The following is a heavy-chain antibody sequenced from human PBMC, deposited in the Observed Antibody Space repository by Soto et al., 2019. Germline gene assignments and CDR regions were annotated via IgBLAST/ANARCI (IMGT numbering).Heavy chain of an antibody. D-gene: IGHD6-13*01. Sequence: EVQLVESGGVVVQPGGSLRLSCAASGFTFDDYTMHWVRQAPGKGLEWVSLISWDGGSTYYADSVKGRFTISRDNSKNSLYLQMNNLRTEDTALYYCAKDISGGGSSWEDYYYYYCMDVWCQGTTVTVSS. CDR2: ISWDGGST. V-gene: IGHV3-43*01. J-gene: IGHJ6*02. CDR3: AKDISGGGSSWEDYYYYYCMDV. CDR1: GFTFDDYT.